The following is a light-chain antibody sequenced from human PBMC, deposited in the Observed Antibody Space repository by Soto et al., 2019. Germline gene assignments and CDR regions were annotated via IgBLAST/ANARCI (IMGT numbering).Light chain of an antibody. CDR3: QQYNNRPPFS. J-gene: IGKJ3*01. CDR1: QSVSSN. CDR2: GAS. V-gene: IGKV3-15*01. Sequence: DIVMTQSPATLSVSPGERATLSCRASQSVSSNLALYQQKPGQAPRLLIYGASTRATGIPARFSGSWSGTEFTLTISSLQSEDVAVYYCQQYNNRPPFSFGPGTKVDIE.